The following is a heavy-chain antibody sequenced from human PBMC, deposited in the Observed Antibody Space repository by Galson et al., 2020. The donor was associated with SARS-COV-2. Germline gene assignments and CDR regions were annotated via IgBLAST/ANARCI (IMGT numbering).Heavy chain of an antibody. Sequence: GGSLRLACEASGFTYKDHAMPWVRHAPGKGLEWVSGVRWIGGKSGYADSVKGRCTISRDNARKSLLLQMNNLRPEDTAFYYCVRSAESDGDYASNWYFDLWGRGTLVTVSS. CDR3: VRSAESDGDYASNWYFDL. CDR1: GFTYKDHA. V-gene: IGHV3-9*01. J-gene: IGHJ2*01. D-gene: IGHD4-17*01. CDR2: VRWIGGKS.